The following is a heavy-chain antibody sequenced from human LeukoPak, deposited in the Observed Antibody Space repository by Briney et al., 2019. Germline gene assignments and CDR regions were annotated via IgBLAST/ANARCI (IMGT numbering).Heavy chain of an antibody. CDR3: ARARGEDYFDY. D-gene: IGHD3-10*01. V-gene: IGHV1-2*02. Sequence: GASVKVSCKASGYTFPTSGISWVRQAPGQGLEWMGWINPNSGGTNYAQKFQGRVTMTRDTSISTAYMELSRLRSDDTAVYYCARARGEDYFDYWGQGTLVTVSS. CDR2: INPNSGGT. CDR1: GYTFPTSG. J-gene: IGHJ4*02.